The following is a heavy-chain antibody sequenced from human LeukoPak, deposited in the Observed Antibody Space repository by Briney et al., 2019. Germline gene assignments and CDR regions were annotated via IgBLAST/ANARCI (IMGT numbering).Heavy chain of an antibody. CDR3: ARSLRYFDWSFDY. V-gene: IGHV1-2*04. CDR2: INPNSGGT. J-gene: IGHJ4*02. D-gene: IGHD3-9*01. Sequence: ASVKVSCKASGYTFTSYYMHWVRQAPGQGLEWMGWINPNSGGTNYAQKFQGWVTLTRDTSISTAYMELSRLRSDDTAVYYCARSLRYFDWSFDYWGQGTLVTVSS. CDR1: GYTFTSYY.